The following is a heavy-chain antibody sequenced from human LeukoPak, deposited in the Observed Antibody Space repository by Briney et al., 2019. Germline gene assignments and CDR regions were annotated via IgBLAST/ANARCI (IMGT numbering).Heavy chain of an antibody. CDR2: ISGSGGST. V-gene: IGHV3-23*01. CDR3: AKEGNNFGFDY. Sequence: GGSLRLSCAASGFTFSSYGMNWVRQAPGKGLEWVSAISGSGGSTYYADSVKGRFTISRDDSKNTLYLQMNSLRAEDTAVYYCAKEGNNFGFDYWGQGALVTVSS. J-gene: IGHJ4*02. D-gene: IGHD1/OR15-1a*01. CDR1: GFTFSSYG.